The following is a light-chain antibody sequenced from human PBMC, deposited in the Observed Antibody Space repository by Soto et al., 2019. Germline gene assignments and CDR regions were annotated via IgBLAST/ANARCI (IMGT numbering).Light chain of an antibody. CDR3: ISFAGNNWV. J-gene: IGLJ1*01. Sequence: QSALTQPPSASGSPGQSVTISCTGTNRDVGDYNYVSWYQQHPGKAPKLLIYEVVKRPSGVPDCFSGSKSGNSASLTVSGLRAEDEGDYYCISFAGNNWVFGTGTKLTVL. CDR1: NRDVGDYNY. CDR2: EVV. V-gene: IGLV2-8*01.